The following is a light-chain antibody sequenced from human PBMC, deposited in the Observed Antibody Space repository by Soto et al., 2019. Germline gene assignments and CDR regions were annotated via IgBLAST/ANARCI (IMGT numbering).Light chain of an antibody. CDR1: QSVSIW. V-gene: IGKV1-5*03. Sequence: DIQMTQSPSTLSASVGDRVTITCRASQSVSIWLAWYQQKPGKAPDLLIYKASSLQSGVPSRFSGRGSGTEFTLTIDSLQPEDFATYFCQQHHEYAAWTFGQGTKVESK. J-gene: IGKJ1*01. CDR3: QQHHEYAAWT. CDR2: KAS.